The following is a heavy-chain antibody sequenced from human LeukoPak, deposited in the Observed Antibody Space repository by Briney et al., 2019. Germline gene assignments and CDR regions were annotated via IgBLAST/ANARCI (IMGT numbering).Heavy chain of an antibody. CDR1: GGSISDDGYY. V-gene: IGHV4-31*03. Sequence: PSQTLSLTCTVSGGSISDDGYYWSWIRQLPGKGLEWIGHLYYGGTTEYNPSLESRITISVATSKTQFSLKLNSVTAADTAVYYCARGGATVTDYWGQGNLVTVSS. CDR3: ARGGATVTDY. J-gene: IGHJ4*02. CDR2: LYYGGTT. D-gene: IGHD4-17*01.